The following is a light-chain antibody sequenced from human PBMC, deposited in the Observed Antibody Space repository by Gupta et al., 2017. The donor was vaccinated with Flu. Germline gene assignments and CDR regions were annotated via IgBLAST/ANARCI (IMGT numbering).Light chain of an antibody. V-gene: IGLV1-51*02. Sequence: QSLFPHPPSVSATPGQKVTISCSGSSSNNGNNYVSWYQQLPGTAPKLLIYENNKRPSGIPDRFSGSKSGKSATLGITGIQTGDEADYYCGTWDNSLSANWVFGGGTKLTVL. J-gene: IGLJ3*02. CDR2: ENN. CDR1: SSNNGNNY. CDR3: GTWDNSLSANWV.